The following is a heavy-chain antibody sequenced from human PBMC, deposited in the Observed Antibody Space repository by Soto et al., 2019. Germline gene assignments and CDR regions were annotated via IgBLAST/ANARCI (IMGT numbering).Heavy chain of an antibody. V-gene: IGHV3-49*05. D-gene: IGHD2-15*01. J-gene: IGHJ5*02. CDR2: IRSERYGGTA. Sequence: QVVESGGGLVKPGQSLRLSCAGSGFIFRDYAVAWFRQTPGKGLEWIGVIRSERYGGTADYAASVRGRFIISRDDYTGVAYLQMDSLRSGDTGVYHCTMIPPNGRGAPFAAWGQGTLVTVAS. CDR1: GFIFRDYA. CDR3: TMIPPNGRGAPFAA.